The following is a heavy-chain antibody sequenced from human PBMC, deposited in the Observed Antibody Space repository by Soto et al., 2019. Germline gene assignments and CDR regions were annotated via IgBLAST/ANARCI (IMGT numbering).Heavy chain of an antibody. CDR3: AKDCYYGIAARLDFDY. J-gene: IGHJ4*02. Sequence: GGSLRLSCAASGFTFSSYAMSWVRQAPGKGLEWVSAISGSGGSTYYADSMKGRFTISRDNSKNTLYLQMNSLRAEDTAVYYCAKDCYYGIAARLDFDYWGQGTLVTVSS. D-gene: IGHD6-6*01. V-gene: IGHV3-23*01. CDR1: GFTFSSYA. CDR2: ISGSGGST.